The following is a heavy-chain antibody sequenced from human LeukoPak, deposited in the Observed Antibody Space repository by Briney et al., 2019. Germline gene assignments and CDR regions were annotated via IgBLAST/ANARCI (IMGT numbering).Heavy chain of an antibody. Sequence: GGSLRLSCAASGFTFDDYAMHWVWQAPGKGLEWVSGISWNSGSIGYADSVKGRFTISRDNDKNTLYLQMNSLRAEDTALYYCAKDIAVAGMTFWYFDLWGRGTLVTVSS. CDR1: GFTFDDYA. CDR3: AKDIAVAGMTFWYFDL. V-gene: IGHV3-9*01. CDR2: ISWNSGSI. J-gene: IGHJ2*01. D-gene: IGHD6-19*01.